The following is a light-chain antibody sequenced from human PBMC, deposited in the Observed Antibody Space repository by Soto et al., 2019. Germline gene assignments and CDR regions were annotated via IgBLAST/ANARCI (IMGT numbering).Light chain of an antibody. CDR1: QSVGRRY. CDR3: QQYNTWPFS. CDR2: CFS. V-gene: IGKV3-20*01. J-gene: IGKJ5*01. Sequence: EIVLTQSPGTLSLSPGERATLSCRASQSVGRRYLASYQQKPGQAPRLLISCFSKRATGIPDRFSGDGSGTDFTLTISRLEPEDFALCICQQYNTWPFSFGQGTRLE.